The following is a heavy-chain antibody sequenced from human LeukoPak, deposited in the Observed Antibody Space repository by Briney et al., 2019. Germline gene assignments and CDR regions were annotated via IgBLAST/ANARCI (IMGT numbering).Heavy chain of an antibody. CDR2: IIPIFGTA. CDR1: GYTFTSYD. CDR3: ARALGYCSGGSCYRAFDI. Sequence: SVKVSCKASGYTFTSYDINWVRQATGQGLEWMGGIIPIFGTANYAQKFQGRVTITADESTSTAYMELSSLRSEDTAVYYCARALGYCSGGSCYRAFDIWGQGTMDTVSS. V-gene: IGHV1-69*13. J-gene: IGHJ3*02. D-gene: IGHD2-15*01.